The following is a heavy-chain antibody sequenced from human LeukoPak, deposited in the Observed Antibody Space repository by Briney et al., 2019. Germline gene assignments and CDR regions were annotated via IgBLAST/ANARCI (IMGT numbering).Heavy chain of an antibody. CDR2: INHSGST. CDR3: ARAYSSSFLGYYYMDV. CDR1: GGSISSGGYY. D-gene: IGHD6-13*01. V-gene: IGHV4-39*07. J-gene: IGHJ6*03. Sequence: SETLSLTCTVSGGSISSGGYYWSWIRQPPGKGLEWIGEINHSGSTNYNPSLKSRVTISVDTSKNQFSLKLSSVTAADTAVYYSARAYSSSFLGYYYMDVWGKGTTVTVSS.